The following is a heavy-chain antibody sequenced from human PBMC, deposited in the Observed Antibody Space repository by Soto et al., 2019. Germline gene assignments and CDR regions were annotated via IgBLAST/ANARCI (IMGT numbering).Heavy chain of an antibody. CDR1: GGNIVGLG. J-gene: IGHJ6*03. Sequence: PSQPLPHTYTVSGGNIVGLGGSWIRQQPGKGLEWIGYIYYSGSTNYNPSLKSRVTISVDTSKNQFSLKLSSVTAADTAVYYCASGDYDISTGYYFTYYSFCLDVWGKGPTVT. CDR2: IYYSGST. V-gene: IGHV4-59*11. CDR3: ASGDYDISTGYYFTYYSFCLDV. D-gene: IGHD3-9*01.